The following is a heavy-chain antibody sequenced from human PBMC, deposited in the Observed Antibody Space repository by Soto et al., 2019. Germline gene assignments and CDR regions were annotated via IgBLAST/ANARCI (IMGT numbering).Heavy chain of an antibody. CDR3: ARELVGTIGGRYYYYGMDV. Sequence: QVQLVQSGAEVKKPGSSVKVSCKASGGTFSSYAISWVRQAPGQGLEWMGGIIPIFGTATYAQKFQGRATMTADEATSTAYMELSSLRSEDTAVYYGARELVGTIGGRYYYYGMDVWGQGTTVTVSS. J-gene: IGHJ6*02. CDR1: GGTFSSYA. V-gene: IGHV1-69*12. CDR2: IIPIFGTA. D-gene: IGHD5-12*01.